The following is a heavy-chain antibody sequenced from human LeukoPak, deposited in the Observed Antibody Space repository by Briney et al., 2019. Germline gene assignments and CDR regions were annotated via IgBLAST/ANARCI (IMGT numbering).Heavy chain of an antibody. D-gene: IGHD6-19*01. CDR2: ISYDGSNK. V-gene: IGHV3-30*18. CDR3: AKEDRSDWYRAPDY. Sequence: GRSLRLSCAASGFTFSSYGMHWVRQAPGKGLEWVAVISYDGSNKYYADSVKGRFTISRDNSKNTLYLQMNSLRAEDTAIYYCAKEDRSDWYRAPDYWGQGILVTVSS. CDR1: GFTFSSYG. J-gene: IGHJ4*02.